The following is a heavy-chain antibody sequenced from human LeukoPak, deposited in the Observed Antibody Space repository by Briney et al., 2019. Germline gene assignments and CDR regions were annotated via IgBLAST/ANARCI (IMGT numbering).Heavy chain of an antibody. CDR3: AKDQIAYYDYVWGSAFDY. CDR1: GFTFSSYG. V-gene: IGHV3-30*02. J-gene: IGHJ4*02. Sequence: RGALRLSCAAPGFTFSSYGMHWVRQAPGKGLEWVAFKRCDGSNKYYADSVKGRFTISRDNSKNTLYLQMNSLRADDTAVYYCAKDQIAYYDYVWGSAFDYWGQGTLVSVSS. CDR2: KRCDGSNK. D-gene: IGHD3-16*01.